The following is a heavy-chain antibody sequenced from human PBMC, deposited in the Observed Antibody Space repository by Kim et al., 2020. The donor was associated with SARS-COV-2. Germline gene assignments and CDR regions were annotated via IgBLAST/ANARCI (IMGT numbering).Heavy chain of an antibody. CDR3: ASWYSSGWYFYFDY. CDR1: GFTFSSYW. CDR2: IKQDGSEK. V-gene: IGHV3-7*01. D-gene: IGHD6-19*01. J-gene: IGHJ4*02. Sequence: GGSLRLSCAASGFTFSSYWMSWVRQAPGKGLEWVANIKQDGSEKYYVDSVKGRFTISRDNAKNSLYLQMNSLRAEDTAVYYCASWYSSGWYFYFDYWGQGTLVTVSS.